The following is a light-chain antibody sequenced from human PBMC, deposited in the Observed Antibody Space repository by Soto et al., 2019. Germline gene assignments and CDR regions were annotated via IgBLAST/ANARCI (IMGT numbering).Light chain of an antibody. CDR1: QSVSRR. CDR2: DAS. V-gene: IGKV1-5*01. J-gene: IGKJ2*01. CDR3: PTYTSDSLHT. Sequence: GDRITITCRSSQSVSRRLAWYQQKPGKAPKLLIYDASSLESGVPSRFSGRGSGTEFTLAISSLQPDDCATCYCPTYTSDSLHTCGQGTKLEIK.